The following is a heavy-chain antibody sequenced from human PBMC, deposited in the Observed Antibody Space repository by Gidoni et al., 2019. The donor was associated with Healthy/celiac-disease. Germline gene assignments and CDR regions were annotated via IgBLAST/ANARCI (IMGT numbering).Heavy chain of an antibody. D-gene: IGHD3-3*01. CDR1: GFTFSSYW. CDR3: ARREGGITIFGVVRGWFDP. J-gene: IGHJ5*02. CDR2: IKQDGSEK. Sequence: EVQLVESGGGLVQPGGSLRLSCAASGFTFSSYWMSWVRQAPGKGLEWVANIKQDGSEKYYVDSVKGRFTISRDNAKNSLHLQMNSLRAEDTAVYYCARREGGITIFGVVRGWFDPWGQGTLVTVSS. V-gene: IGHV3-7*01.